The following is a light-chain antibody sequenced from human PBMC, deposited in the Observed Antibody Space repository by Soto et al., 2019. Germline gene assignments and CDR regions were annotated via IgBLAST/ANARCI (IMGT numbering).Light chain of an antibody. J-gene: IGLJ1*01. V-gene: IGLV2-18*02. CDR3: SSYKRTSRVYV. CDR2: EVS. CDR1: SSDVGSYNR. Sequence: QSVLTQPPSVSGSPGQSVTISCTGTSSDVGSYNRVSWYQQPPGTAPKVMIYEVSNRTSGVSNRFSGSKSGNTASLTISGLQAEDETEYFCSSYKRTSRVYVFGTGTKLTVL.